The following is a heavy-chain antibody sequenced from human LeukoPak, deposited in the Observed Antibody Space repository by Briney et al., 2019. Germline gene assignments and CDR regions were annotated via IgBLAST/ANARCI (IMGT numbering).Heavy chain of an antibody. V-gene: IGHV4-31*03. Sequence: SQTLSLTCTVSGGSISSGGYYWSWIRQHPGKGLEWIGYIYYSGSTYYNPSLKSRVTISVDTSKNQFSLKLSSVTAADTAVYYCARDSRLWFGELLSLYYYGVDVWGKGTTVTVSS. CDR2: IYYSGST. J-gene: IGHJ6*04. CDR3: ARDSRLWFGELLSLYYYGVDV. D-gene: IGHD3-10*01. CDR1: GGSISSGGYY.